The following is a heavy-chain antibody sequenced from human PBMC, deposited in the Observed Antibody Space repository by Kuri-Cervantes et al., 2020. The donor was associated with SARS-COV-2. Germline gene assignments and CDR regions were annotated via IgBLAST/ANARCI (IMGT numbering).Heavy chain of an antibody. CDR1: GFTFSSYA. J-gene: IGHJ6*04. D-gene: IGHD3-3*01. CDR3: ARDLYYDFWSGSKLDV. CDR2: ISGSGGST. Sequence: GESLKISCAASGFTFSSYAMSWVRQAPGKGLEWVSAISGSGGSTYYADSVKGRFTISRDNSKNTLYLQMNSLRAEDTAVYYCARDLYYDFWSGSKLDVWGKGTTVTVSS. V-gene: IGHV3-23*01.